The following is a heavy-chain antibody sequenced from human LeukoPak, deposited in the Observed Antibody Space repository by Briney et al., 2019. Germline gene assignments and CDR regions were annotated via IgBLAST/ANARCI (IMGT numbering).Heavy chain of an antibody. Sequence: ASVKVSCKASGYTFTGYYMHWVRQAPGQGLECMGWINPNSGGTNYAQKFQGRVTMTRDTSISTAYMELSRLRSDDTAVYYCARDWVAAAGNDGIDYWGQGTLVTVSS. CDR3: ARDWVAAAGNDGIDY. J-gene: IGHJ4*02. CDR2: INPNSGGT. CDR1: GYTFTGYY. V-gene: IGHV1-2*02. D-gene: IGHD6-13*01.